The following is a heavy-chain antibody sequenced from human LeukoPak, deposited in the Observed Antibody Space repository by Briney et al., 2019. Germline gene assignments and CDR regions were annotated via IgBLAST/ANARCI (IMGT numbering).Heavy chain of an antibody. J-gene: IGHJ3*02. CDR1: GGSISSYY. Sequence: PSETLSLTCTVSGGSISSYYWSWIRQPPGKGLEWIGYIYYSGSTNYNPSLKSRVTISVDTSKNQFSLKLSSATAADTAVYYCARRGEAFDIWGQGTMVTVSS. D-gene: IGHD6-25*01. CDR3: ARRGEAFDI. V-gene: IGHV4-59*01. CDR2: IYYSGST.